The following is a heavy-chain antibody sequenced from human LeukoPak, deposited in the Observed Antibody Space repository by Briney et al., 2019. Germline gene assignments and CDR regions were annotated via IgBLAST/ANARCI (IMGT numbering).Heavy chain of an antibody. CDR2: MNPNSGNT. CDR3: ARSHRQAYYDFWSGYPRGYAFDI. V-gene: IGHV1-18*03. J-gene: IGHJ3*02. Sequence: GASVKVSCQPSGYTFTSYDINWVRQAPGQGLEWMGGMNPNSGNTNYAQKLQGRATMTTDTSTNTAYMELRSLRSDDMAVYYCARSHRQAYYDFWSGYPRGYAFDIWGQGTMVTVSS. D-gene: IGHD3-3*01. CDR1: GYTFTSYD.